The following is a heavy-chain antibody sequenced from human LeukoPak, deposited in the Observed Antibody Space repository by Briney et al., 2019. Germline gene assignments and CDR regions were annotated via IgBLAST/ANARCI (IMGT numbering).Heavy chain of an antibody. J-gene: IGHJ4*02. Sequence: PGGSLRLSCAASGFTFSSYDMHWVRQAPGKGLEWVAVIWYDGSNRYYTDSVKGRFTISRDNSKNTLDLQMNSLRAEDTAVYYCARDIGSTRLDYWGQGTLVTVSS. CDR1: GFTFSSYD. V-gene: IGHV3-33*08. CDR2: IWYDGSNR. D-gene: IGHD1-26*01. CDR3: ARDIGSTRLDY.